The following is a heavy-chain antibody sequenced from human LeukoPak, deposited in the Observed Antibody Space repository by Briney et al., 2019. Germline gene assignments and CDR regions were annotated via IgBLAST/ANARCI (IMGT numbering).Heavy chain of an antibody. CDR3: ARPKAVAGSPGAPDY. J-gene: IGHJ4*02. D-gene: IGHD6-19*01. V-gene: IGHV3-21*01. CDR1: GFTFSSYS. CDR2: ISSSSSYI. Sequence: GGSLRLSCAASGFTFSSYSMNWVRQAPGKGLEWVSSISSSSSYIYYADSVKGRFTFSRDNAKNSLYLQMNSLRAEDTAVYYCARPKAVAGSPGAPDYWGQGTLVTVSS.